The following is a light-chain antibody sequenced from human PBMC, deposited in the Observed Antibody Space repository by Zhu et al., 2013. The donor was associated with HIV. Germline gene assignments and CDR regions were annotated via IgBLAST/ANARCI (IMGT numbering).Light chain of an antibody. Sequence: EIVLTQSPGSLSLSPGERVTLSCRASRRVSSAYLAWYQQTPGQAPRLLIHATSNRATGIPDRFSGSGSGTDFTLTISRLEPEDFATYYCQQYDTSETMYTFGQGTKLEIK. J-gene: IGKJ2*01. V-gene: IGKV3-20*01. CDR1: RRVSSAY. CDR2: ATS. CDR3: QQYDTSETMYT.